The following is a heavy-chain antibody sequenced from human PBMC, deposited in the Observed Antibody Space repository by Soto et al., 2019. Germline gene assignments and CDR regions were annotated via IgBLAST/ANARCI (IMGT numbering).Heavy chain of an antibody. D-gene: IGHD4-17*01. CDR1: GGSISSGGYS. CDR2: IYHSGYT. J-gene: IGHJ6*02. Sequence: QLQLQESGSGLVKPSQTLSLTCAVSGGSISSGGYSWSWIRQPPGKGLEWIGYIYHSGYTYYNPSLKSRVTISVARSKNQFSRKLSSVTAADTAVYYCARAHYGDYGYGLDVWGQGPTVTVS. CDR3: ARAHYGDYGYGLDV. V-gene: IGHV4-30-2*01.